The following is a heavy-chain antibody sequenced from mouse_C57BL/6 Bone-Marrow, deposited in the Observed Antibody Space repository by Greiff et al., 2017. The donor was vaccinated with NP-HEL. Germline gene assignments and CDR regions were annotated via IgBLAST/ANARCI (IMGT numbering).Heavy chain of an antibody. CDR1: GYSITSGYY. CDR3: ARGRIYYDYVGYYFDY. D-gene: IGHD2-4*01. V-gene: IGHV3-6*01. CDR2: ISYDGSN. J-gene: IGHJ2*01. Sequence: ESGPGLVKPSQSLSLTCSVTGYSITSGYYWNWIRQFPGNKLEWMGYISYDGSNNYNPSLKNRISITRDTSNNQFFLKLNSVTTEDTATYYCARGRIYYDYVGYYFDYWGQGTTLTVSS.